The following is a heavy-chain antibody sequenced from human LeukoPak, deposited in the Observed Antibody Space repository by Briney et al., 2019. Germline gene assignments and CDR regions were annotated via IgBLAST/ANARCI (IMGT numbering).Heavy chain of an antibody. V-gene: IGHV5-51*01. Sequence: GESLKISCKGSGYTFTNYWIDWVRQMPGKGLEWMGSIYPGDSDTKYSPSFQGQVTISADKSISTAYLQWSSLKASDTAIYYCARRRYGDYWGQGTLVTVSS. CDR2: IYPGDSDT. CDR3: ARRRYGDY. J-gene: IGHJ4*02. CDR1: GYTFTNYW. D-gene: IGHD4-17*01.